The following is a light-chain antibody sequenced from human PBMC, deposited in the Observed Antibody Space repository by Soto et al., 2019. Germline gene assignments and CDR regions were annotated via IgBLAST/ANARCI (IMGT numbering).Light chain of an antibody. CDR2: GAS. J-gene: IGKJ1*01. Sequence: EIVLTQSPGSLSLSPGEGATLSCRASQSVSSNSLTWYQQKPGQAPRLLIYGASTRATGIPDRFCGSGSGTDFTLTISRLEPEDFAVYFCHQYANSPQTFGQGTKVEIK. CDR1: QSVSSNS. V-gene: IGKV3-20*01. CDR3: HQYANSPQT.